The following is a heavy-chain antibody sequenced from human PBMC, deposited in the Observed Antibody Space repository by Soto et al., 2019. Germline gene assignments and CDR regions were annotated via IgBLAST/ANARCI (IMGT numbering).Heavy chain of an antibody. CDR1: GGSISSYY. CDR3: ARRYGTVFDY. CDR2: IYYSGST. Sequence: QVQLQESGPGLVKPSETLSLTSTVSGGSISSYYWSWIRQPPGKGLEWIGYIYYSGSTNYNPSLKSRVTISVDTSKNQFSLKLSSATAADTAVYYCARRYGTVFDYWGQGTLVTVSS. J-gene: IGHJ4*02. V-gene: IGHV4-59*01. D-gene: IGHD6-13*01.